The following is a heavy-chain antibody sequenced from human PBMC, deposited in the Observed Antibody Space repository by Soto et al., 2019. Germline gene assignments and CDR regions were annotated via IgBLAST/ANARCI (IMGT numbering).Heavy chain of an antibody. V-gene: IGHV3-23*01. CDR2: IIGSGDSG. Sequence: EVQLLESGGGLVQPGGSLRLSCAASGFSFNSYSMSWVRQAPGKGLEWVAGIIGSGDSGYYADSVKGRFTISRDNSKNTLSLQMNSLRAGDTAIYYCARDRGTTTVTFDAFQHWGQGTLVAVSS. D-gene: IGHD4-17*01. J-gene: IGHJ1*01. CDR3: ARDRGTTTVTFDAFQH. CDR1: GFSFNSYS.